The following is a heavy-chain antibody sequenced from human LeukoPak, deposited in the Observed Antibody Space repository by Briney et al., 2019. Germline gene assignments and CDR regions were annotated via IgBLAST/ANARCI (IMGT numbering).Heavy chain of an antibody. CDR3: ARVRVVPAANYFDY. V-gene: IGHV1-18*04. CDR1: GYTFTSYG. CDR2: ISAYNGNT. J-gene: IGHJ4*02. D-gene: IGHD2-2*01. Sequence: ASVKVSCKASGYTFTSYGISWVRQAPGQGLEWMGWISAYNGNTNYAQKLQGRVTMTTDTSTSTAYTELRSLRSDDTAVYYCARVRVVPAANYFDYWGQGTLVTVSS.